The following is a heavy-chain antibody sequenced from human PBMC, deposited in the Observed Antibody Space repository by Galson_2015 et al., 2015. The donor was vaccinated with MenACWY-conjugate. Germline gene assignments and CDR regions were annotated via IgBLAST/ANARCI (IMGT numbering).Heavy chain of an antibody. CDR2: IKQDGSEQ. CDR3: ARGFSGSRSYSYGMDV. V-gene: IGHV3-7*03. CDR1: GFTFSRYW. J-gene: IGHJ6*02. D-gene: IGHD1-26*01. Sequence: SLRLSCAASGFTFSRYWMAWVRQTPGKGLEWVANIKQDGSEQYYVASVKDRFTISRDNAENSLYLEMNSLRGEDTAVFYCARGFSGSRSYSYGMDVWGQGTTVTVSS.